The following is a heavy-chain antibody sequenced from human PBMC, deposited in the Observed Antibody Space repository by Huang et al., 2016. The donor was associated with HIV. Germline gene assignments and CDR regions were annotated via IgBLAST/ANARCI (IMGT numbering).Heavy chain of an antibody. CDR1: GFTFSSYS. CDR2: ISSSSNYI. CDR3: ARWGGSAFDAFDI. V-gene: IGHV3-21*01. J-gene: IGHJ3*02. D-gene: IGHD2-15*01. Sequence: EVQLVESGGSLVKPGGSLRLSCAASGFTFSSYSMNWVRQAPGKGLQWVSSISSSSNYIYYADSVKGRFTISRDNAKNSLYLQMNSLRAEDTAVYNCARWGGSAFDAFDIWGQGTMVTVSS.